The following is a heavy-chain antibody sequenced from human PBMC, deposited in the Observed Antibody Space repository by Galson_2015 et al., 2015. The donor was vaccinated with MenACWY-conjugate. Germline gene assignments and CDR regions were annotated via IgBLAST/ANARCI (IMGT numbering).Heavy chain of an antibody. CDR3: ARDPPKIVVVEYYFNS. CDR2: IDPGNGHT. Sequence: SVKVSCKASGYTFTRYIMHWVRQAPGQGLEWMGWIDPGNGHTQYSRKFQDRISITRDTSASTAYMELSSLRPEDTAVYYCARDPPKIVVVEYYFNSWGQGTLVTVSS. D-gene: IGHD2-15*01. CDR1: GYTFTRYI. V-gene: IGHV1-3*01. J-gene: IGHJ4*02.